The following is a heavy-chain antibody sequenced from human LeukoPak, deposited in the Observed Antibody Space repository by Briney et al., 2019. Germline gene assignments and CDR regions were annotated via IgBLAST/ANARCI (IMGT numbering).Heavy chain of an antibody. J-gene: IGHJ6*04. CDR2: INPSGNST. Sequence: ASVKVSCKASGYTFTSYYMHWVRQAPGQGLEWMGIINPSGNSTSYAQKFQGRVTMTRDTSTSTVYMELSSLRSEDTAMYYCARGITMVRGVYKVTYYYYGMDVWGKGTTVTVSS. D-gene: IGHD3-10*01. CDR3: ARGITMVRGVYKVTYYYYGMDV. CDR1: GYTFTSYY. V-gene: IGHV1-46*01.